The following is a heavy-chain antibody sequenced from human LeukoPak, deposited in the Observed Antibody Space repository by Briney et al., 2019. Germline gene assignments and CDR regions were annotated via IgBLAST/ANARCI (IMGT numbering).Heavy chain of an antibody. V-gene: IGHV3-21*01. CDR3: ARDAPSIVVVPAAAPYYYYGMDV. Sequence: PGGSLRLSCAASGFTFSSYSMNWVRQAPGKGLEWVSSISSSSSYIYYADSVKGRFTISRDNAKNSLCLQMNSLRAEDTAVYYCARDAPSIVVVPAAAPYYYYGMDVWGQGTTVTVSS. CDR2: ISSSSSYI. J-gene: IGHJ6*02. D-gene: IGHD2-2*01. CDR1: GFTFSSYS.